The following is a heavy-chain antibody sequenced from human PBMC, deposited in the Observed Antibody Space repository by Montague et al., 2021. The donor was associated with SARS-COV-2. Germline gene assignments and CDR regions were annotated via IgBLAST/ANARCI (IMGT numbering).Heavy chain of an antibody. J-gene: IGHJ3*02. CDR2: TYYRSKWYH. V-gene: IGHV6-1*01. Sequence: CAISGDSVCSKTATWSWDRQSPSRGLEGLGRTYYRSKWYHDYAISLKSRITINPDTSKNQFSLQLSSVAPEDTAVFYCARTTTRMLYPENAFDIWGQGTMVTVSS. CDR1: GDSVCSKTAT. CDR3: ARTTTRMLYPENAFDI. D-gene: IGHD2-15*01.